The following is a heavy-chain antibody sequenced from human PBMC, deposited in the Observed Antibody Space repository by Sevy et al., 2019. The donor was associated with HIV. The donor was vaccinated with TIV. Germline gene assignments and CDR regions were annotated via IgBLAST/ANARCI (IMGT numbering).Heavy chain of an antibody. V-gene: IGHV4-30-2*01. CDR3: ARDGGTMTTPGSFDI. J-gene: IGHJ3*02. CDR2: IFHSGNT. CDR1: GGSISSGVFS. D-gene: IGHD4-17*01. Sequence: SETLSLTCDVSGGSISSGVFSWNWIRQPPGKGLEWIKYIFHSGNTYYNPSLKSRITMSVDRSKNQFSLRMTSVTAADMAVYFCARDGGTMTTPGSFDIWGQGTMVTVSS.